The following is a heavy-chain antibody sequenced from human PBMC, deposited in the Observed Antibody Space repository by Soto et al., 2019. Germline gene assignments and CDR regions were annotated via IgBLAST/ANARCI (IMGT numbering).Heavy chain of an antibody. CDR1: GGSISSYY. V-gene: IGHV4-59*01. Sequence: SETLSLTCAVSGGSISSYYWSWIRQPPGKGLEWIGYIYYSGSTNYNPSLKSRVSISVDTSQNQFSLKLRSVTAADTAIYYCARGSYPGDYWGQGTLVTVSS. J-gene: IGHJ4*02. CDR3: ARGSYPGDY. CDR2: IYYSGST.